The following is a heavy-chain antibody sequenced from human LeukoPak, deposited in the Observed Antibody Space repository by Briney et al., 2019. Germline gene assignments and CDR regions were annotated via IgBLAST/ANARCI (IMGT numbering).Heavy chain of an antibody. D-gene: IGHD6-13*01. Sequence: PSETLSLTCTVSGGSISSSSYYWGWIRQPPGKGLEWIGSIYYSGSTYYNPSLKSRVTISVDTSKNQFSLKLSSVTAADTAVYYCARLVVSSDSSSWYTYYYYYMDVWGKGTTVTISS. V-gene: IGHV4-39*01. CDR1: GGSISSSSYY. CDR2: IYYSGST. CDR3: ARLVVSSDSSSWYTYYYYYMDV. J-gene: IGHJ6*03.